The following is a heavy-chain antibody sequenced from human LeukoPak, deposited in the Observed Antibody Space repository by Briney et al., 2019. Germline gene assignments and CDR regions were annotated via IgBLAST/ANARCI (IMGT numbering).Heavy chain of an antibody. V-gene: IGHV4-34*01. J-gene: IGHJ6*03. CDR2: INPSGTT. CDR3: ARPRKHDYYDMDV. CDR1: GFTFSSYA. Sequence: PGGSLRLSCAASGFTFSSYAMSWVRQPPGKGLEWIGEINPSGTTNYNPSLKGRVTISLDTSKNHFSLNLSSVTAADTAVYYCARPRKHDYYDMDVWGKGTTVTVSS.